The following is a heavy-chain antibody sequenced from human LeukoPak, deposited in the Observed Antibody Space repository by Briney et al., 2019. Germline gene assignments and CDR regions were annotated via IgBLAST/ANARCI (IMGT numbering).Heavy chain of an antibody. V-gene: IGHV1-18*01. CDR3: ARASPVHYYDSSGYMHY. CDR1: GYTFTGYG. J-gene: IGHJ4*02. Sequence: ASVKVSCKASGYTFTGYGISWVRQAPGQGLEWMGSIGAYNGNTNYAQKLQGRVTMTTDTSTSTAYMELRSLRSDDTAVYYCARASPVHYYDSSGYMHYWGQGTLVTVSS. CDR2: IGAYNGNT. D-gene: IGHD3-22*01.